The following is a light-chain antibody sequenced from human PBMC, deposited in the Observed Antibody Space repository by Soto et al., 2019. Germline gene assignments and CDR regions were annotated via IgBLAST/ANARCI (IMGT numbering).Light chain of an antibody. J-gene: IGKJ4*01. CDR1: QSIRSW. CDR3: QQYESYSPLT. Sequence: DIPMTQSPSTLSASVGDRVTMTCRASQSIRSWLAWYQQKPGKAPKLLIYDASSLESGVPSRFSGRRSGTEFTLTISSLQPDDFGTYYCQQYESYSPLTFGGGTKVEIK. CDR2: DAS. V-gene: IGKV1-5*01.